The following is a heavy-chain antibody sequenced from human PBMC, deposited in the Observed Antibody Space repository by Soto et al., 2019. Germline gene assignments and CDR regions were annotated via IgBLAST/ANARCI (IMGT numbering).Heavy chain of an antibody. D-gene: IGHD3-16*01. CDR1: GYTFTSNY. V-gene: IGHV1-46*03. CDR3: ASLPLLTGAFDT. CDR2: INPSGGDT. Sequence: QVQLVQSGSEVKKPGASVKVSCQASGYTFTSNYIHWVRQAPGQGLEWMGIINPSGGDTTYAQKFQGIVTITSATSTSTVHMILTSLRSDATAVYYSASLPLLTGAFDTWGQGTMVTFSS. J-gene: IGHJ3*02.